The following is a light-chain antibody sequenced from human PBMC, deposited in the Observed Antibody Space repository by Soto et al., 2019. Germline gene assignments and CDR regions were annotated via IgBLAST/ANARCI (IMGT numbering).Light chain of an antibody. CDR2: GAS. CDR1: QSVSSD. CDR3: QQYNNWPWT. J-gene: IGKJ1*01. V-gene: IGKV3-15*01. Sequence: IWMTQSPATLSVSPGERATLSCGASQSVSSDLAWYQQKTGQAPGLLIFGASTRASGTPARFSGSGSGTEYTLTISRLQSEDFAVYYCQQYNNWPWTFGQGTKVDI.